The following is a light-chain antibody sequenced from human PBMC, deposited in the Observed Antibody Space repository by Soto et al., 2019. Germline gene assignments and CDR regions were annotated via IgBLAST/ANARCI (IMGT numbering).Light chain of an antibody. CDR3: QHFKSFPIT. CDR2: GAS. Sequence: DIVLTQSPGTLSLSPGERATLSCRASQSITNNFLAWYQQKPGQAPRLLIYGASYRATGTPDRFSGSGSGTDFTLTISRLEPEDFATYYCQHFKSFPITFGQGTRLEIK. J-gene: IGKJ5*01. CDR1: QSITNNF. V-gene: IGKV3-20*01.